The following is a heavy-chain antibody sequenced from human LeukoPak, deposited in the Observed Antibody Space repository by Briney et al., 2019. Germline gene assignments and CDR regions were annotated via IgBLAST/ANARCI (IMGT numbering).Heavy chain of an antibody. Sequence: PGGSLRLSCAASGFTFSSYGMHWVRQAPGKGLEWVAVISYDGSNKYYADSVKGRFTISRDNSKNTLYLQMNSLRAEDTAVYYCARGPSFRGQQLVPRSYWGQGTLVTVSS. CDR1: GFTFSSYG. J-gene: IGHJ4*02. CDR3: ARGPSFRGQQLVPRSY. CDR2: ISYDGSNK. V-gene: IGHV3-30*03. D-gene: IGHD6-13*01.